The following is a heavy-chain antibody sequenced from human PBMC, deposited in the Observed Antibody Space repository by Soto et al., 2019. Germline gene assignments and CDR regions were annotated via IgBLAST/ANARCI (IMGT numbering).Heavy chain of an antibody. CDR3: ARDCYSSSPRSSSYGMDV. J-gene: IGHJ6*02. D-gene: IGHD6-6*01. V-gene: IGHV1-46*01. CDR1: GYTFTSYY. Sequence: ASVKVSCKASGYTFTSYYMHWVRQAPGQGLEWMGRINPSSGSTNYAQKFQGRVTMTRDTSTSTAYMELSSLRSDDTAGYYCARDCYSSSPRSSSYGMDVWGQGTTVTVSS. CDR2: INPSSGST.